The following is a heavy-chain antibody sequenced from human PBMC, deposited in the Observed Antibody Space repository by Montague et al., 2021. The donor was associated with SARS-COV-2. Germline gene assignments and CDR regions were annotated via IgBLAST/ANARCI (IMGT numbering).Heavy chain of an antibody. CDR2: IYYSGSA. D-gene: IGHD2-21*02. CDR1: GYSIDSGGYF. V-gene: IGHV4-31*03. CDR3: AWIFCGGDCDGSGVFDI. J-gene: IGHJ3*02. Sequence: TLSLTCTVSGYSIDSGGYFWSWIRQHPGKGLEWIGFIYYSGSADYNPSLESRVSISVDRSKNQFSLKLSSVTAADTAVYYCAWIFCGGDCDGSGVFDIWGQGTMVTVSS.